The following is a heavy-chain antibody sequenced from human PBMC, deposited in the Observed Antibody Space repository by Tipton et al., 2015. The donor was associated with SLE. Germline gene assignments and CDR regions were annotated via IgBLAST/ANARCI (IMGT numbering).Heavy chain of an antibody. CDR1: GGSIRSYY. D-gene: IGHD1-7*01. CDR2: LYDGESA. CDR3: ARNDWNLQIDF. Sequence: TLSLTCTVSGGSIRSYYWTWIRQPPGKGLEWIGSLYDGESANFNPSLKSRVTISVDTSTNQFSLKVSSVTAADTAVYYCARNDWNLQIDFWGQGTLVTVSS. J-gene: IGHJ4*02. V-gene: IGHV4-59*12.